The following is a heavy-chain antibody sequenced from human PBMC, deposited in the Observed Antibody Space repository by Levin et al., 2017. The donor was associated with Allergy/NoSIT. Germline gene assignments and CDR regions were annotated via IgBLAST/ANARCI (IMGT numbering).Heavy chain of an antibody. V-gene: IGHV4-4*07. CDR2: IYTSGST. J-gene: IGHJ4*02. Sequence: PSQTLSLTCTVSGGSITSYYWSWIRQPAGKGLEWIGRIYTSGSTTYNPSLTSRVTISVDTTKNQFSLKLSSVTAADTAVYYCARGRGVEMATEADYWGQGTLVTVSS. CDR3: ARGRGVEMATEADY. D-gene: IGHD5-24*01. CDR1: GGSITSYY.